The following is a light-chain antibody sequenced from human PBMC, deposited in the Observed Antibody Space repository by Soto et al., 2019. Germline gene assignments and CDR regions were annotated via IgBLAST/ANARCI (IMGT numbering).Light chain of an antibody. CDR2: DVT. Sequence: QSVLTQPRSVSGSPGPAVTISCTGTSSDVGAYNFVSWYQQHPGKAPKLMMYDVTNRPSGVPDRFSGSKSDNTASLTISGLQAEDEADYYCSSYAGRYTFVFGTGTKGTVL. CDR3: SSYAGRYTFV. V-gene: IGLV2-11*01. J-gene: IGLJ1*01. CDR1: SSDVGAYNF.